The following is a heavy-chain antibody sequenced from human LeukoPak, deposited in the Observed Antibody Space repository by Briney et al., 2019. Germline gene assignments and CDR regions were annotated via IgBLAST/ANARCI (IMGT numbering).Heavy chain of an antibody. J-gene: IGHJ5*02. CDR1: GGSISTYY. CDR2: IYYSGST. Sequence: SETLSLICTVSGGSISTYYWSWIRQPPGKGLEWIGYIYYSGSTNYNPSLKSRVTISVDTTKNQFSLKLSSVTAADTAVYYCARTDSSGYYYWFDPWGQGTLVSVSS. D-gene: IGHD3-22*01. V-gene: IGHV4-59*08. CDR3: ARTDSSGYYYWFDP.